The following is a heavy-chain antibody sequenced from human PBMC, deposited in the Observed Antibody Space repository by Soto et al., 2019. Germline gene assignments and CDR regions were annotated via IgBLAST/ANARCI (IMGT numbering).Heavy chain of an antibody. J-gene: IGHJ3*02. V-gene: IGHV3-30-3*01. CDR3: ARVGPYYDSSGLNAFDI. CDR1: GFTFSSYA. D-gene: IGHD3-22*01. Sequence: GGSLRLSCAASGFTFSSYAMHWVRQAPGKGLEWVAVISYDGSNKYYADSVKGRFTISRDNSKNTLYLQMNSLRAEDTAVYYCARVGPYYDSSGLNAFDIWGQGTMVTVSS. CDR2: ISYDGSNK.